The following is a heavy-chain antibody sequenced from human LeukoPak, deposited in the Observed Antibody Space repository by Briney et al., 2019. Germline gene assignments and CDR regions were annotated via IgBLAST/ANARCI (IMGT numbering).Heavy chain of an antibody. J-gene: IGHJ4*02. D-gene: IGHD3-9*01. Sequence: SETLSLTCTVSGGSISSGGYYWSWIRQHPGKGLEWIGYIYYSGSTYYNPSLKSRVTISVDTSKNQFSLKLSSVTAADTAVYYCARALGLYYDILTGFDYWGQGTLVTVSS. V-gene: IGHV4-31*03. CDR3: ARALGLYYDILTGFDY. CDR2: IYYSGST. CDR1: GGSISSGGYY.